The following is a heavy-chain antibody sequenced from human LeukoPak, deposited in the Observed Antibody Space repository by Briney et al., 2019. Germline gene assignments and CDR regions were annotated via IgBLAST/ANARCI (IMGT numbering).Heavy chain of an antibody. CDR3: ARDRWKLSNYFDF. V-gene: IGHV3-48*03. J-gene: IGHJ4*02. D-gene: IGHD1-26*01. CDR2: ISRSGSTI. Sequence: GGSLRLSCAASGFTFSTYEMNWVRQAPGKGLEWISYISRSGSTIYYADSVKGRFTISRDNAQNSLYLQMNSLRAEDTALYYCARDRWKLSNYFDFWGQGALVTVSS. CDR1: GFTFSTYE.